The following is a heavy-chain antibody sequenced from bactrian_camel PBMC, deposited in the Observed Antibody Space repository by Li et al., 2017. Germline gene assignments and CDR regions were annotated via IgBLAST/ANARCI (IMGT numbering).Heavy chain of an antibody. V-gene: IGHV3S31*01. J-gene: IGHJ4*01. CDR1: GLAFSRYD. D-gene: IGHD2*01. CDR2: ISSDGSNT. CDR3: AAEPAVFGYCGSNYYPSNGH. Sequence: VQLVESGGNLVQPGGSLRLSCTASGLAASGLAFSRYDMNWIRQAPGEGLEWVAAISSDGSNTYYKESVKGRFTISRDNAKNTLYLQMNSLKPEDSAMYYCAAEPAVFGYCGSNYYPSNGHWGQGTQVTVS.